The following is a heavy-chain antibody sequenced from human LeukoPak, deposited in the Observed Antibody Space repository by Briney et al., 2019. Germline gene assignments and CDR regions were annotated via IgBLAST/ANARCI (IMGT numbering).Heavy chain of an antibody. J-gene: IGHJ3*02. V-gene: IGHV3-48*03. CDR2: ISSSASII. Sequence: GGSLRLSCAASGFTFSDYEMNWVRQAPGKGLEWVSYISSSASIIYYSDSVKGRFTISRDNAKNSLYLQMNSLRAEDTAVYYCAKWYRSSASCCDAFDIWGQGTMVTVSS. CDR1: GFTFSDYE. CDR3: AKWYRSSASCCDAFDI. D-gene: IGHD2-2*01.